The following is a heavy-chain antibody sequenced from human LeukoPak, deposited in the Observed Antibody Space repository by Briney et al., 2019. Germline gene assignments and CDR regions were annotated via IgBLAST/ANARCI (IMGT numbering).Heavy chain of an antibody. CDR1: GYSFTGNY. D-gene: IGHD3-22*01. Sequence: ASVKVSCKASGYSFTGNYMHWVRQAPGQGLEWMGWINPNSGDTNFAQKFQGRVTMTRDTSISTVYMELSRLRSDDTAVFYCARGYYDSSDFESPHHWGQGTLVTVSS. J-gene: IGHJ1*01. CDR2: INPNSGDT. V-gene: IGHV1-2*02. CDR3: ARGYYDSSDFESPHH.